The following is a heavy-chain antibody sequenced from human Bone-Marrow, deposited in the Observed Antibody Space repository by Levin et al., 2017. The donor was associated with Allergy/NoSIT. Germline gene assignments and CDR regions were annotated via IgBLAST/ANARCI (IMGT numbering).Heavy chain of an antibody. CDR3: ARLIAAAGTDYFDY. CDR1: GFTVSSNY. D-gene: IGHD6-13*01. CDR2: IYSGGST. Sequence: GESLKISCAASGFTVSSNYMSWVRQAPGKGLEWVSVIYSGGSTYYADSVKGRFTISRDNSKNTLYLQMNSLRAEDTAVYYCARLIAAAGTDYFDYWGQGTLVTVSS. J-gene: IGHJ4*02. V-gene: IGHV3-53*01.